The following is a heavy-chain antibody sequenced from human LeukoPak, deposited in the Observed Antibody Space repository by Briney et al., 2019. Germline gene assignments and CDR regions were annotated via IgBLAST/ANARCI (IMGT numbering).Heavy chain of an antibody. Sequence: GRSLRLSCAASGFTFSNAWMSWVRQAPGKGLEWVGRIKSKTDGGTTDYAAPVKGRFTISRDDSKNTLYLQMNSLKTEDTAVYYCTTKPRLLWFGEFFDYWGQGTLVTVSS. CDR1: GFTFSNAW. CDR2: IKSKTDGGTT. CDR3: TTKPRLLWFGEFFDY. J-gene: IGHJ4*02. V-gene: IGHV3-15*01. D-gene: IGHD3-10*01.